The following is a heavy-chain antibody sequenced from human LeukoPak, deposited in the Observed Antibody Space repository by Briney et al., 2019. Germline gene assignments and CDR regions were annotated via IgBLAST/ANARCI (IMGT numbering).Heavy chain of an antibody. CDR1: GYTFTGYY. D-gene: IGHD5-18*01. Sequence: ASVKVSCKASGYTFTGYYMHWVRQAPGQGLEWMGWINPNSGGTNYAQKFQGRVTMTRDTSISTAYMELSRLRSDDTAVYYCARGRGYSYGYGEDYFDYWGQGTLVTVSS. V-gene: IGHV1-2*02. J-gene: IGHJ4*02. CDR2: INPNSGGT. CDR3: ARGRGYSYGYGEDYFDY.